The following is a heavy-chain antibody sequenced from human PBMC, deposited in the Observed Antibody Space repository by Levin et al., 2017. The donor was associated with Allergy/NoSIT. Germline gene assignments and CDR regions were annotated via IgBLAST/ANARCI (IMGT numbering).Heavy chain of an antibody. V-gene: IGHV1-18*01. CDR1: GYTFRRYG. J-gene: IGHJ3*02. CDR3: ARHCVAGTGEAFDI. Sequence: GESLKISCKASGYTFRRYGISWVRQAPGQGLEWMGWSSPYNGNTNYAQKLQGRVTMTTDTSTSTAYLELRSLRSDDTAVYFCARHCVAGTGEAFDIWGQGTRVTVSS. D-gene: IGHD1-1*01. CDR2: SSPYNGNT.